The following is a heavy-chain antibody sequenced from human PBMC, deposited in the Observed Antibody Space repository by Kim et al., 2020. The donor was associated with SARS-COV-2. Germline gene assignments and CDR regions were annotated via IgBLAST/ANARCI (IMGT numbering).Heavy chain of an antibody. J-gene: IGHJ6*01. Sequence: GGSLRLSCAASGFTFSAYGMHWVRQAPGKGLEWVAIIWYDGSASYYADSVKGRFSISRDKSKNTLYLQMNSLRAEDTAVYYCARDRGALLTYYYGIDFWG. CDR3: ARDRGALLTYYYGIDF. CDR1: GFTFSAYG. CDR2: IWYDGSAS. V-gene: IGHV3-33*01. D-gene: IGHD3-9*01.